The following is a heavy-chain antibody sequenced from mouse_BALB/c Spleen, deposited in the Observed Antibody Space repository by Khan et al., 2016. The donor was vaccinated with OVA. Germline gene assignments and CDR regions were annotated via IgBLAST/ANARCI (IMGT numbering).Heavy chain of an antibody. V-gene: IGHV9-1*02. D-gene: IGHD1-3*01. CDR2: INTYTADP. CDR1: GYTFTNYR. Sequence: QVQLVQSGPELKKPGETVKISCKAAGYTFTNYRMNWMRQGPGKGLKWMGWINTYTADPTYADDFKGRVAFSLETSASTAHLQNNSLTNEDMATSCCARETNYWYFDYWGAGTLVTVSA. CDR3: ARETNYWYFDY. J-gene: IGHJ1*01.